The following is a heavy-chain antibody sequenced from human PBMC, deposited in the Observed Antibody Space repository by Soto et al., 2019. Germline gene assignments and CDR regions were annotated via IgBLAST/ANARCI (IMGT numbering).Heavy chain of an antibody. CDR3: ARVSGSYYYGMDV. CDR1: GGSISSSNW. Sequence: SETLPLTCGVSGGSISSSNWWSWVRQPPGKGLEWIGEIYHSGSTNYNPSLKSRVTISVDKSKNQFSLKLSSVTAADTAVYYCARVSGSYYYGMDVWGQGTTVTVSS. V-gene: IGHV4-4*02. J-gene: IGHJ6*02. D-gene: IGHD1-26*01. CDR2: IYHSGST.